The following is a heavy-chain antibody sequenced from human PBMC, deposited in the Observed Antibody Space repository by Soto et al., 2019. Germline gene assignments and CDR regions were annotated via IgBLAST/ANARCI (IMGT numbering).Heavy chain of an antibody. Sequence: VASVKVSCKASGYTFTSYGISWVRQAPGQGLEWMGWISAYNGNTNYAQKLQGRVTMTTDTSTSTAYMELRSLRSDDTAVYYCARYRAEARYYYYYGMDVWGQGTTVTVSS. J-gene: IGHJ6*02. CDR3: ARYRAEARYYYYYGMDV. D-gene: IGHD1-26*01. CDR1: GYTFTSYG. V-gene: IGHV1-18*01. CDR2: ISAYNGNT.